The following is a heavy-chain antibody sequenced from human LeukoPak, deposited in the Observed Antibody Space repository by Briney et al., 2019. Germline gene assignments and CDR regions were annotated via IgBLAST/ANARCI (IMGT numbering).Heavy chain of an antibody. CDR2: INPNSGGT. D-gene: IGHD3-10*01. CDR3: ARGGITMVRGVIPDVFDI. J-gene: IGHJ3*02. CDR1: GYTFTGYY. Sequence: ASVKVSCKASGYTFTGYYMHWVRQATGQGLEWMGRINPNSGGTNYAQKFQGRVTMTRDTSISTAYMELSRLRSDDTVVYYCARGGITMVRGVIPDVFDIWGQGTMVIVPS. V-gene: IGHV1-2*05.